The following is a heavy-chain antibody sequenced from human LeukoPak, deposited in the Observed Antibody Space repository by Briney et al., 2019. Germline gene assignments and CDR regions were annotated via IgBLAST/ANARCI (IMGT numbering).Heavy chain of an antibody. J-gene: IGHJ4*02. CDR3: AREYYYGSGSYYTYFFDY. V-gene: IGHV4-59*01. D-gene: IGHD3-10*01. Sequence: SETLSLTCTVSGGSISSYYWSWIRQPPGKGLEWIGYIYYSGSTNYNPSLKSRVTISVDTSKNQFSLKLSSVTAADTAVYYCAREYYYGSGSYYTYFFDYWGQGTLVTVSS. CDR2: IYYSGST. CDR1: GGSISSYY.